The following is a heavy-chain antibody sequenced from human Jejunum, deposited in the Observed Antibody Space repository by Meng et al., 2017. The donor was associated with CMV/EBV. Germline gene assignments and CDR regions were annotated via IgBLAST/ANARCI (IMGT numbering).Heavy chain of an antibody. CDR1: GYIFISYF. D-gene: IGHD3-10*01. V-gene: IGHV1-2*02. J-gene: IGHJ6*02. CDR3: ARDSFGGGQYYGVDV. Sequence: GYIFISYFMHWVRQAPGQGLEWLGYINPDSGDTAYSQEFQGRVSMTRDTSMTTAYMELRSLRSDDTAVYYCARDSFGGGQYYGVDVWGQGTTVTV. CDR2: INPDSGDT.